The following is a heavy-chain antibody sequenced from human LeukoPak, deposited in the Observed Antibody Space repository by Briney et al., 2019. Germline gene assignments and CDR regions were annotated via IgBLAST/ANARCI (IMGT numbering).Heavy chain of an antibody. Sequence: GGSLRLSCAASGFTFSSYSMNWVRQAPGKGLEWVSSISSSSSYIYHADSVKGRFTISRDNAKNSLYLQMNSLRAEDTAVYYCARVGGLVINYWGQGTLVTVSS. CDR1: GFTFSSYS. V-gene: IGHV3-21*01. CDR3: ARVGGLVINY. CDR2: ISSSSSYI. J-gene: IGHJ4*02. D-gene: IGHD3/OR15-3a*01.